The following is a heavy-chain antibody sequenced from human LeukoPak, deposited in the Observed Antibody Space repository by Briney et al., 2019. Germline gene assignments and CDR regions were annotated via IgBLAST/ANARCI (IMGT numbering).Heavy chain of an antibody. CDR3: ATGIDRSKTGY. Sequence: SETLSLTCAMYGGSFSASHWSWVRQPPGRGLEWIGEISQDANEGTNYNPSLKSRVTVSLDTSKNQFSLTLNSVTAADTAVYYCATGIDRSKTGYWGQGTLVTVSS. V-gene: IGHV4-34*01. CDR2: ISQDANEGT. CDR1: GGSFSASH. J-gene: IGHJ4*02. D-gene: IGHD2-2*01.